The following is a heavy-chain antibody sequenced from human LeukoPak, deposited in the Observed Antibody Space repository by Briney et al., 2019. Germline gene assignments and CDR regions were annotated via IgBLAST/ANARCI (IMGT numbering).Heavy chain of an antibody. J-gene: IGHJ5*02. Sequence: GASLQISCEGSGSFFTSYWISWGRPLPGKGLEWMGRIDPSDSYTNDSPSFQGHVTISADKSICTAYLQWSSLKASDTAMYYCARRMGYCSGGSCLNWFDPWGQGTLVTVSS. D-gene: IGHD2-15*01. V-gene: IGHV5-10-1*01. CDR3: ARRMGYCSGGSCLNWFDP. CDR2: IDPSDSYT. CDR1: GSFFTSYW.